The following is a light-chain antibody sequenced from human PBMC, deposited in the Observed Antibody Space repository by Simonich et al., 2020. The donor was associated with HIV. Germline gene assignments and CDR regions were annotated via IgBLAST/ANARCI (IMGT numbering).Light chain of an antibody. CDR3: MQALQTPYT. Sequence: DIVMTQSPLSLPVTPGEPASISCRSSHSLLHINGYNYLHWYLQKPGHSPHLLSYLDSNRAAGVPDRFSGSGSGTDFTLKISRVEAEDVGVYYCMQALQTPYTFGQGTKLEIK. V-gene: IGKV2-28*01. J-gene: IGKJ2*01. CDR2: LDS. CDR1: HSLLHINGYNY.